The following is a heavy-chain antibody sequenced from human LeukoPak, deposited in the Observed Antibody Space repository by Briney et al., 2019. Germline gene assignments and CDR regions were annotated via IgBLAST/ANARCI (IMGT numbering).Heavy chain of an antibody. J-gene: IGHJ4*02. CDR3: ARDLSQTTMTPLDY. CDR2: ISGGGGST. Sequence: PGGSLRLSCSASGFNFDDYAMHWVRQAPGKGLEWVSLISGGGGSTYIDSVKGRFSISRDNSKNTLYLQMNSLRAEDTAVYYCARDLSQTTMTPLDYWGQGTLVTVSS. CDR1: GFNFDDYA. V-gene: IGHV3-43*02. D-gene: IGHD3-22*01.